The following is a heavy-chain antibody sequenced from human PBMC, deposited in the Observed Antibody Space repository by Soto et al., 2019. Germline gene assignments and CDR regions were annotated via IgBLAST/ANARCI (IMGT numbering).Heavy chain of an antibody. J-gene: IGHJ4*02. D-gene: IGHD2-15*01. V-gene: IGHV1-18*04. CDR3: ARGLAYSSGGSCSSFDY. CDR1: GYAFTSYG. CDR2: ISAYNGNT. Sequence: ASVKGSCKASGYAFTSYGISWGRHAPVQGLEWMGWISAYNGNTNYAQKLQGRVTITTDTSTSTAYMELRSLRSDDTAVYYCARGLAYSSGGSCSSFDYWGQGTMVTVSS.